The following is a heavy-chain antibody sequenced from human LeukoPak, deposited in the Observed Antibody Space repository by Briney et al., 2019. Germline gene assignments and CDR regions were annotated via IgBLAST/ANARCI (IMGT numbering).Heavy chain of an antibody. Sequence: PSETLSLTCAVYGGSFSGYYWSWIRQPPGKGLEWIGEINHSGSTNYNPSLKSRVTISVDTSKNQFSLKLSSVTAADTAVYYCARDTAGYCSGGTCYSAGAFDIWGQGTMVTVSS. CDR1: GGSFSGYY. J-gene: IGHJ3*02. CDR3: ARDTAGYCSGGTCYSAGAFDI. CDR2: INHSGST. V-gene: IGHV4-34*01. D-gene: IGHD2-15*01.